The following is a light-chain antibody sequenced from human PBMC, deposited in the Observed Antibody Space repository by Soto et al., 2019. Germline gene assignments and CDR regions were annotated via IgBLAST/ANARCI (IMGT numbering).Light chain of an antibody. CDR2: SNN. Sequence: QTVVTQPPSASVTPGQRVTISCSGGSSNIGSNTVNWYQQIPGTAPKLLIYSNNQRPSGVPDRFSGSKSGTSASLAISGLQSEDEADYYCAAWDDSLNGAVFGGGTQLTVL. CDR3: AAWDDSLNGAV. CDR1: SSNIGSNT. J-gene: IGLJ7*01. V-gene: IGLV1-44*01.